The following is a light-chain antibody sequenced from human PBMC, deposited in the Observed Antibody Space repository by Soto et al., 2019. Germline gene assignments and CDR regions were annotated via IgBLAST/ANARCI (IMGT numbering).Light chain of an antibody. J-gene: IGKJ1*01. Sequence: AIQMTQSPSSLSASVGDRVTITCRASQGIRNDIGWYQQKPGKAPKLLIYSASSLQSGAQSRFSGSGSGTDFTLTIRSLQPEDFATYYCQQSYSSPPTFGQGIMV. V-gene: IGKV1-6*01. CDR2: SAS. CDR3: QQSYSSPPT. CDR1: QGIRND.